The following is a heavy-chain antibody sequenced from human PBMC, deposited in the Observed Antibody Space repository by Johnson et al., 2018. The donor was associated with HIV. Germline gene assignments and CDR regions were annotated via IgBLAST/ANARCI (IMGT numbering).Heavy chain of an antibody. CDR1: GFTFISYA. J-gene: IGHJ3*02. Sequence: QVQLVESGGGVVQPGRSLRLSCAASGFTFISYAMHWVRQAPGKGLEWVALISYDGSNKYDADSVKGRFTISRDNSKNKLYLQMNSLRPEDTAVYSCARQTLRAFDIWGQGTMVTVSS. CDR3: ARQTLRAFDI. V-gene: IGHV3-30-3*01. CDR2: ISYDGSNK.